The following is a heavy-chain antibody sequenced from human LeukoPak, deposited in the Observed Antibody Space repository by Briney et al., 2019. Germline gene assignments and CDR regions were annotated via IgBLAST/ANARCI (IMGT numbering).Heavy chain of an antibody. V-gene: IGHV4-61*02. CDR1: GGSISSGSYY. CDR2: IYTSGST. D-gene: IGHD6-13*01. J-gene: IGHJ1*01. CDR3: ARGIKGSVNSSSWSRGAEYFQH. Sequence: PSETLSLTCTVSGGSISSGSYYWSWIRQPAGKGLEWIGRIYTSGSTNYNPSLKSRVTISVDTSKNQFSLKLSSVTAADTAVYYCARGIKGSVNSSSWSRGAEYFQHWGQGTLVTVSS.